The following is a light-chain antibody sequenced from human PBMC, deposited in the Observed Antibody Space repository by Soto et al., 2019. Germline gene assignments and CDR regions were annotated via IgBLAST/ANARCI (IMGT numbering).Light chain of an antibody. Sequence: EIVLTQSPGTLSLSPGERATLSCRSSHSVSSNYLAWYQQKPGQAPRLLIYDVSSRATGIPDRFSGSGSGTDFTLTISRLEPVDFAVYYCQQYGISPTFGQGTKVDIK. CDR3: QQYGISPT. CDR1: HSVSSNY. J-gene: IGKJ1*01. V-gene: IGKV3-20*01. CDR2: DVS.